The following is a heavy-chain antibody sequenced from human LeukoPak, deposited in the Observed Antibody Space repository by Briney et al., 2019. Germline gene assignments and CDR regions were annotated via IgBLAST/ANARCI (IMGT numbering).Heavy chain of an antibody. J-gene: IGHJ4*02. D-gene: IGHD1-26*01. CDR1: GYTFTGYY. CDR2: INPNSGGT. Sequence: ASVTVSCKASGYTFTGYYMHWVRQAPGQGLEWMGRINPNSGGTNYAQKFQGRVTMTRDTSISTAYMELSRLRSDDTAVYYCARVHRGGWEPNHYFDYWGQGTLVTVSS. V-gene: IGHV1-2*06. CDR3: ARVHRGGWEPNHYFDY.